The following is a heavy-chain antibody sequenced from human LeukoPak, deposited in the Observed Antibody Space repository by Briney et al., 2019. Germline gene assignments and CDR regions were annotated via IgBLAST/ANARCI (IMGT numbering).Heavy chain of an antibody. CDR1: GGSISSSSYY. Sequence: KASETLSLTCTVSGGSISSSSYYWGCIRQPPGKGLEWIGSIYYGGNTYYNPSLKSRVTISVDTSKNQFSLKLSSVTAADTAVYYCMGYATATVSFDYWGQGTLVTVSS. J-gene: IGHJ4*02. CDR3: MGYATATVSFDY. D-gene: IGHD2-8*01. CDR2: IYYGGNT. V-gene: IGHV4-39*01.